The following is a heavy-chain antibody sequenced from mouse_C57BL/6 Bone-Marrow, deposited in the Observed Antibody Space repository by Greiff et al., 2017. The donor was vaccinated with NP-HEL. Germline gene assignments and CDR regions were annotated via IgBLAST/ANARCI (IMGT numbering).Heavy chain of an antibody. CDR3: ARGGWLFYY. V-gene: IGHV1-69*01. Sequence: QVQLQQPGAELVMPGASVKLSCKASGYTFTSYWMHWVKQRPGQGLEWIGEIDPSDSYTNYNQKFKGKSTLTVDKSSSTAYMQLSSLTSKDSAVYYCARGGWLFYYWGQGTTLTVSS. CDR2: IDPSDSYT. CDR1: GYTFTSYW. J-gene: IGHJ2*01. D-gene: IGHD1-1*02.